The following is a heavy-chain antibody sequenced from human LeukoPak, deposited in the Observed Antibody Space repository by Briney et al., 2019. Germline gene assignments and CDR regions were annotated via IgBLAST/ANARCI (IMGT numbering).Heavy chain of an antibody. CDR3: ATYRQVLLPFEA. D-gene: IGHD2-8*02. Sequence: GGSLRLSCAASGFTVSSNYMSWVRQAPGKGLEWVSVIYSGGSTYYADSVKGRFTISRDNSKNTLYLQMNSLRAEDTAIYYCATYRQVLLPFEAWGQGTLVTVSS. CDR1: GFTVSSNY. CDR2: IYSGGST. J-gene: IGHJ5*02. V-gene: IGHV3-66*01.